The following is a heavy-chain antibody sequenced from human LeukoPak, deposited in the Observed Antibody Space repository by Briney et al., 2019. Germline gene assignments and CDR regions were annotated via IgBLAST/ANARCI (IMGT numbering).Heavy chain of an antibody. CDR2: INTSSISI. Sequence: GGSLRLSRAHSGFTLSSHSLNWVRQAPGKGVEWISSINTSSISIYYADSLRHRFTISRDNAKKSLHRQLTTRRAVDMALYYRAGVLVRNSFDYWGQGTLVS. V-gene: IGHV3-21*01. CDR3: AGVLVRNSFDY. J-gene: IGHJ4*02. CDR1: GFTLSSHS. D-gene: IGHD6-6*01.